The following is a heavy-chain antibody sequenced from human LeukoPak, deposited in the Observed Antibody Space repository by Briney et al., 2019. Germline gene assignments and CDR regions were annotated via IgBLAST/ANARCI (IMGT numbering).Heavy chain of an antibody. V-gene: IGHV4-38-2*02. CDR2: IYHSGST. Sequence: SETLSLTCTVSGYSISSGYYWGWIRQPPGEGLEWIGSIYHSGSTYYNPSLKSRVTISVDTSKNQFSLKLSSVTAADTAVYYCARHLRYYDSSGYHGDYWGQGTLVTVSS. CDR3: ARHLRYYDSSGYHGDY. D-gene: IGHD3-22*01. J-gene: IGHJ4*02. CDR1: GYSISSGYY.